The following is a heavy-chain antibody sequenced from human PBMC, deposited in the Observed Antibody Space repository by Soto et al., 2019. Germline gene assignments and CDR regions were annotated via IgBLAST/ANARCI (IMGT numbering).Heavy chain of an antibody. Sequence: GESLKISCRTSGYRFTSYWIAWVRQMPGKGPEWMGIIFPSDSDTRYSPSFQGQVTISADRSTSTVFLQWASLKASDTAVYFCARKDKSGYFNWFDPWGQGTLVTVSS. CDR2: IFPSDSDT. J-gene: IGHJ5*02. CDR1: GYRFTSYW. V-gene: IGHV5-51*01. D-gene: IGHD3-22*01. CDR3: ARKDKSGYFNWFDP.